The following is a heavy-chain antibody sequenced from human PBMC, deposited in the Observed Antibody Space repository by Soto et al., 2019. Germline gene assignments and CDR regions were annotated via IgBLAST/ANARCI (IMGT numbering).Heavy chain of an antibody. CDR2: IYYSGST. CDR1: GGSISSYY. CDR3: ARHVDTAVVTGKFDP. Sequence: QVQLQESGPGLVKPSETLSLTCTVSGGSISSYYWSWIRQPPGKGLEWIGYIYYSGSTNYNPSLKSRVTIAVDTSKNQFSLTLSSVTAADTAVYYCARHVDTAVVTGKFDPWGQGTLVTVSS. J-gene: IGHJ5*02. V-gene: IGHV4-59*01. D-gene: IGHD5-18*01.